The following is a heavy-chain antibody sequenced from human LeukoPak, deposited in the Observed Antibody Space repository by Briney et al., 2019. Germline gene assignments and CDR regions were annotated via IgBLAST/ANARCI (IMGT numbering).Heavy chain of an antibody. CDR3: ASATIVGATTAVDY. CDR1: GYSISSSNW. J-gene: IGHJ4*02. CDR2: IYYSGST. V-gene: IGHV4-28*06. D-gene: IGHD1-26*01. Sequence: SETLSLTCAVSGYSISSSNWWGWIRQPPGKGLEWIGYIYYSGSTNYNPSLKSRVTMSVDTSKNQFSLKLSSVTALDTAVYYCASATIVGATTAVDYWGQGTLVTVSS.